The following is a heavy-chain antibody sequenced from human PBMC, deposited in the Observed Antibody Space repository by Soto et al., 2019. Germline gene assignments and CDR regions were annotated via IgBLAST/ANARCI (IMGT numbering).Heavy chain of an antibody. Sequence: SLRLSCAASGFTFSDYYMSWIRQAPGKGLEWVSYISSSGSTIYYADSVKGRFTISRDNAKNSLYLQMNSLRAEDTAVYYCARPDYDSSGYYYFDYWGQGTLVTVSS. J-gene: IGHJ4*02. CDR3: ARPDYDSSGYYYFDY. CDR1: GFTFSDYY. CDR2: ISSSGSTI. V-gene: IGHV3-11*01. D-gene: IGHD3-22*01.